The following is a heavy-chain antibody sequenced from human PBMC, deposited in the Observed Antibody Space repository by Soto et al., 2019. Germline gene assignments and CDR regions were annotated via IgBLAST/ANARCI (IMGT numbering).Heavy chain of an antibody. CDR1: GVAISSYF. V-gene: IGHV4-59*01. D-gene: IGHD6-25*01. CDR3: ARIGGYHGPLDY. Sequence: SETLSLTCSVSGVAISSYFWSWIRQAPGRGLEWIGYTYHRGSTNYSPSLKSRVAISLDTSENQFSLKVNSVTAADTAVYYCARIGGYHGPLDYWGQGTPVTVSS. J-gene: IGHJ4*02. CDR2: TYHRGST.